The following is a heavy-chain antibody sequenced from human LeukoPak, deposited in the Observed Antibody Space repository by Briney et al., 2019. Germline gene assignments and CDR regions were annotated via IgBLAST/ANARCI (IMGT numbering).Heavy chain of an antibody. D-gene: IGHD3-22*01. Sequence: GGSLRPSCAASGFTFSSYAMHWVRQAPGKGLEWVAVISYDGSNKYYADSVKGRFTISRDNSKNTLYLQMNSLRAEDTAVYYCASPTDDSSGYEEYFQHWGQGTLVTVSS. V-gene: IGHV3-30-3*01. J-gene: IGHJ1*01. CDR1: GFTFSSYA. CDR3: ASPTDDSSGYEEYFQH. CDR2: ISYDGSNK.